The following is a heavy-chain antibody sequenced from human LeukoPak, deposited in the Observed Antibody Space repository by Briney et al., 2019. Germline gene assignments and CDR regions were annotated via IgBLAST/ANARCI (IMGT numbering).Heavy chain of an antibody. J-gene: IGHJ6*02. CDR3: ARDGAGGYSNYYYGMDV. CDR2: IIPIFGIA. CDR1: GGTFSSYA. D-gene: IGHD4-11*01. V-gene: IGHV1-69*04. Sequence: GASVKVSCKASGGTFSSYAISWVRQAPGQGIEWMGRIIPIFGIANYGQKFQGRVTITADKSTSTAYMELSSLRSEDTAVYYCARDGAGGYSNYYYGMDVWGQGTTVTVSS.